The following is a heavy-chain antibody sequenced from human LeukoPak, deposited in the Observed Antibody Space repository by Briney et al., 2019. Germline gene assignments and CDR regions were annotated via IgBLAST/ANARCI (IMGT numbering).Heavy chain of an antibody. D-gene: IGHD4-17*01. CDR2: IYYSGST. J-gene: IGHJ4*02. CDR3: ARDGFVTTVTTGVDY. V-gene: IGHV4-34*01. Sequence: PSETLSLTCAVYGGSFSGYYWGWIRQPPGKGLEWIGSIYYSGSTYYNPSLKSRVTISVDTSKNQFSLKLSSVTAADTVVYYCARDGFVTTVTTGVDYWGQGTLVTVSS. CDR1: GGSFSGYY.